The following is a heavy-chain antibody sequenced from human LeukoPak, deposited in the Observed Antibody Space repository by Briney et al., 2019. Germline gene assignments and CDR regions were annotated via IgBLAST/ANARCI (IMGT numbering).Heavy chain of an antibody. CDR3: ARVGRDYDSSGYYFEYFDY. D-gene: IGHD3-22*01. CDR2: ISSSSSTI. J-gene: IGHJ4*02. V-gene: IGHV3-48*04. CDR1: GFTFSSYS. Sequence: GGSLRLSCAASGFTFSSYSMNWVRQAPGKGLEWVSYISSSSSTIYYADSVKGRFTISRDNAKNSLYLQMNGLRAEDTAVYYCARVGRDYDSSGYYFEYFDYWGQGTLVTVSS.